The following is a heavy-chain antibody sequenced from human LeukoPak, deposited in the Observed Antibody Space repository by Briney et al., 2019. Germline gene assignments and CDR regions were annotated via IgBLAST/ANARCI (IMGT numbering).Heavy chain of an antibody. CDR3: ARKDDYGDYRGAFDI. CDR2: IWYDGSNK. D-gene: IGHD4-17*01. V-gene: IGHV3-33*08. Sequence: PGGSLRLSCAASGFTFSNYWMHWVRQAPGKGLEWVAVIWYDGSNKYYADSVKGRFTISRDNSKNTLYLQMNSLRAEDTAVYYCARKDDYGDYRGAFDIWGQGTMVTVSS. CDR1: GFTFSNYW. J-gene: IGHJ3*02.